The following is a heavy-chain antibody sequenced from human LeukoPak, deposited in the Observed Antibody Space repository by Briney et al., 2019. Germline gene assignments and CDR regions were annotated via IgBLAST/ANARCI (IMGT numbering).Heavy chain of an antibody. V-gene: IGHV3-23*01. Sequence: GGSLRLSCAASGFTFSSYAMSWVRQAPGKGLEWVSAISGSGGSTYYADSVKRRFTISRDNSKNTLYLQMNSLRAEDTAVYYCAKDVDGYSYGYRYYYYYGMDVWGQGTTVTVSS. D-gene: IGHD5-18*01. CDR3: AKDVDGYSYGYRYYYYYGMDV. J-gene: IGHJ6*02. CDR2: ISGSGGST. CDR1: GFTFSSYA.